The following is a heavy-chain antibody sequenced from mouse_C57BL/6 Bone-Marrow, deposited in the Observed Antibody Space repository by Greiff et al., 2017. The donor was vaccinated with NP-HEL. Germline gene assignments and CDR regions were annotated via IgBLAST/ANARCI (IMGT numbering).Heavy chain of an antibody. Sequence: QVQLQQPGAELVKPGASVKMSCKASGYTFTSYWITWVKQRPGQGLEWIGDIYPGSGSTNYNEKFKSKATLTVDTSSSTAYMQLSSLTSEDSAVYYCAGEDYGSSCCYFGYWGQGTTLTVSS. CDR1: GYTFTSYW. CDR3: AGEDYGSSCCYFGY. J-gene: IGHJ2*01. CDR2: IYPGSGST. V-gene: IGHV1-55*01. D-gene: IGHD1-1*01.